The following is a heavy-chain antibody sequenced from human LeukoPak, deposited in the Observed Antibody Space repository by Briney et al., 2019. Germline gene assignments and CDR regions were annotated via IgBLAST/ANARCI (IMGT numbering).Heavy chain of an antibody. CDR1: GFTFSSYA. CDR3: ARRLRSTPKGGAFDI. J-gene: IGHJ3*02. D-gene: IGHD4-17*01. Sequence: GGSLRLSCAASGFTFSSYAMSWVRQAPGKGLEWVSAISGSGGSTYYADSVKGRFTISRDNSKNTLYLQMNSLRAEDTAVYYCARRLRSTPKGGAFDIWGQGTMVTVSS. CDR2: ISGSGGST. V-gene: IGHV3-23*01.